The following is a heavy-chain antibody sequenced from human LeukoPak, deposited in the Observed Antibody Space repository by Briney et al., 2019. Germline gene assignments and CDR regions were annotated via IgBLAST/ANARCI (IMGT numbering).Heavy chain of an antibody. CDR1: GYTFTSYG. J-gene: IGHJ6*02. D-gene: IGHD3-9*01. CDR2: ISAYNGNT. CDR3: AIHLGDYYDILTGYSPWSYGMDV. V-gene: IGHV1-18*01. Sequence: GASVKVSCKASGYTFTSYGISWVRQAPGQGLEWMGWISAYNGNTAYAQKLQGRLTMTTDTSTSTAYMELRSLRSDDAAVYYCAIHLGDYYDILTGYSPWSYGMDVWGQGTRSPSP.